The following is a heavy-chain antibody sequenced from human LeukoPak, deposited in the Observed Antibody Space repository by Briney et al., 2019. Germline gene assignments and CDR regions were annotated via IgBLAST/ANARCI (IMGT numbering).Heavy chain of an antibody. CDR2: ISGSGGST. Sequence: GGSLRLSCAASGFTFSSYAMSWVRQAPGKGLEWVSAISGSGGSTYYADSVKGRFTISRDNSKNTLYLQMNSLRAEDTAVYYCAKGWFGELSRNWFDPWGQGTLVTVSS. V-gene: IGHV3-23*01. D-gene: IGHD3-10*01. CDR1: GFTFSSYA. J-gene: IGHJ5*02. CDR3: AKGWFGELSRNWFDP.